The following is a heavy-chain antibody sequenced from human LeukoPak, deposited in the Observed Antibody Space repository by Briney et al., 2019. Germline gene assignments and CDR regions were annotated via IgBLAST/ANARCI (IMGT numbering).Heavy chain of an antibody. V-gene: IGHV7-4-1*02. CDR1: GYTFTSNA. J-gene: IGHJ4*02. CDR2: INTNTGNP. D-gene: IGHD3-9*01. Sequence: GASVKVSCKASGYTFTSNAINWVRQAPGQGLEWMGWINTNTGNPTYAQGFTGRFVFSLDTSVSTAYLQISSLKAEDTAVYYCASEFDWFRGPLWYWGQGTLVTVSS. CDR3: ASEFDWFRGPLWY.